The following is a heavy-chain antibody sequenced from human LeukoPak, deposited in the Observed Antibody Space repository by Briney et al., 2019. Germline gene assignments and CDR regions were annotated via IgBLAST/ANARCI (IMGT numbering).Heavy chain of an antibody. CDR3: ARASWNAFDI. V-gene: IGHV4-38-2*02. CDR2: INHLGST. J-gene: IGHJ3*02. CDR1: GYSLSSGYC. Sequence: PSETLSLTCTVSGYSLSSGYCWGWIRQPPGKGLEWIGNINHLGSTYYNPSLKSRVTMSLDTSKNQFSLKLNSVTAADTAVFYCARASWNAFDIWGQGAMVTVSS.